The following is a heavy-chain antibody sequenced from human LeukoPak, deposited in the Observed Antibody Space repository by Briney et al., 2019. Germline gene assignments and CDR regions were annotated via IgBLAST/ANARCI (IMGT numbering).Heavy chain of an antibody. J-gene: IGHJ6*02. Sequence: SQTPSLTCAISGDSVSSNSAAWNWIRQSPSRGLEWLGRTYYRSKWYNDYAVSVKSRITINPDTSKNQFSLQLNSVTPEDTAVYYCARERIAVAGHEYYYYYYGMDVWGQGTTVTVSS. V-gene: IGHV6-1*01. D-gene: IGHD6-19*01. CDR2: TYYRSKWYN. CDR1: GDSVSSNSAA. CDR3: ARERIAVAGHEYYYYYYGMDV.